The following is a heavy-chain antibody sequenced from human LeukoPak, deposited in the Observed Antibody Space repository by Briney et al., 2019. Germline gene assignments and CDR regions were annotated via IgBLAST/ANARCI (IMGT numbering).Heavy chain of an antibody. CDR1: GYTFTGYY. Sequence: ASVKVSCKASGYTFTGYYMHRVRQAPGQGLEWMGWINPNSGGTNYAQKFQGWVTMTRDTSISTAYMELSRLRSDDTAVYYCARDSDDYGDYTLDYWGQGTLVTVSS. D-gene: IGHD4-17*01. CDR2: INPNSGGT. J-gene: IGHJ4*02. CDR3: ARDSDDYGDYTLDY. V-gene: IGHV1-2*04.